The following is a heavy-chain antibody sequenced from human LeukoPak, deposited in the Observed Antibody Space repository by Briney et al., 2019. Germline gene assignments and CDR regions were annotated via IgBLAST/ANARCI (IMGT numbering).Heavy chain of an antibody. D-gene: IGHD5-18*01. Sequence: SETLSLTCTVSGGSINSRGYYCGWIRQPPGKGLEWIGSIFYSGSTYYNPSLKSRVTISVDTSKNQFSLKVTSVTAADTALYYCARHHGYPRYFFDYWGQGTLVTVPS. V-gene: IGHV4-39*01. J-gene: IGHJ4*02. CDR1: GGSINSRGYY. CDR2: IFYSGST. CDR3: ARHHGYPRYFFDY.